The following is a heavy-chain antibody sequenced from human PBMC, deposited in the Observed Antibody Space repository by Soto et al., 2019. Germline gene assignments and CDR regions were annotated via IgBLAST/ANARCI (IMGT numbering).Heavy chain of an antibody. D-gene: IGHD6-13*01. V-gene: IGHV3-23*01. Sequence: PGGSLRLSCAASGFTFSSYAMSWVRQAPGKGLEWVSAISGSGGSTYYADSVKGRFTISRDNSKNTLYLQMNSLRAEDTAVYYCAKRQLDYYYYYMDVWGKGTTVTVSS. CDR2: ISGSGGST. J-gene: IGHJ6*03. CDR3: AKRQLDYYYYYMDV. CDR1: GFTFSSYA.